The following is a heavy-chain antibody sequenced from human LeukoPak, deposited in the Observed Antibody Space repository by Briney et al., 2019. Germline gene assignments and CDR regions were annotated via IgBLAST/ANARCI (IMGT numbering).Heavy chain of an antibody. D-gene: IGHD4-17*01. J-gene: IGHJ4*02. CDR1: GFTFSSYN. V-gene: IGHV3-48*04. CDR2: ISSSSSTI. CDR3: ARSPSYGDPFVDY. Sequence: GGSLRLSCAASGFTFSSYNMNWVRQAPGKGLEWVSYISSSSSTIYYADSVKGRFTISRDNAKNSLYLQMNSLRAEDTAVYYCARSPSYGDPFVDYWGQGTLVTVSS.